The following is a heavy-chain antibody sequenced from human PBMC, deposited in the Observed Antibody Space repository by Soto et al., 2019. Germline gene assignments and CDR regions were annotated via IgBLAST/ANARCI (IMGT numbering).Heavy chain of an antibody. D-gene: IGHD2-2*02. J-gene: IGHJ6*02. CDR3: ARCPYMDYGMDV. Sequence: GSSVKVSCKASGYTFTGYYMHWVRQAPGQGLEWMGWINPNSGGTNYAQKFQGWVTMTRDTSISTAYMELSRLRSDDTAVYYCARCPYMDYGMDVWGQGTTVTVSS. V-gene: IGHV1-2*04. CDR1: GYTFTGYY. CDR2: INPNSGGT.